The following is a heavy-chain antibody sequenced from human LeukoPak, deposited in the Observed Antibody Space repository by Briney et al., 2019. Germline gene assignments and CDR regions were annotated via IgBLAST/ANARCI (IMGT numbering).Heavy chain of an antibody. CDR3: GRDGDLYGSETYYNGQGLGWNWFDP. CDR2: IQQDGRGK. D-gene: IGHD3-10*01. CDR1: GFTFSTYW. Sequence: AGGSLRLSCAASGFTFSTYWMSWVRQAPGKGLELVANIQQDGRGKFYVDSVKGRFTSSRDNAKNSLYLQMKKLRSKDTAVYDCGRDGDLYGSETYYNGQGLGWNWFDPWGQGTLVNGSS. V-gene: IGHV3-7*01. J-gene: IGHJ5*02.